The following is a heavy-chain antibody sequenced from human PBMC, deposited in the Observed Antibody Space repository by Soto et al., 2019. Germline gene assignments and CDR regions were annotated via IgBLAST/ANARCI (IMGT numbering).Heavy chain of an antibody. CDR1: GFTFSSYG. CDR3: ASDHRQTPSYYYGMDV. CDR2: IWYDGSNK. Sequence: GGSLRLSCAASGFTFSSYGMHRVRQAPGKGLEWVAVIWYDGSNKYYADSVKGRFTISRDNSKNTLYLQMNSLRAEDTAVYYCASDHRQTPSYYYGMDVWGQGTTVTVSS. V-gene: IGHV3-33*01. J-gene: IGHJ6*02.